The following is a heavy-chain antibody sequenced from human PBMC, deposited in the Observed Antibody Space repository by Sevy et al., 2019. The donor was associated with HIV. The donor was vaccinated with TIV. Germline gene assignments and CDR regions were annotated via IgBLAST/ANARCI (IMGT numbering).Heavy chain of an antibody. D-gene: IGHD3-10*01. J-gene: IGHJ4*02. CDR1: GGSVSSGRYY. CDR2: IYYNGRA. CDR3: AGGGYYGLGSYHS. Sequence: SETLSLTCTVSGGSVSSGRYYWSWIRQSPGKGLEWIGYIYYNGRANQNPSLKSRVTMSLDTSKNQVSRRRGSVTTEDTAVYYCAGGGYYGLGSYHSWGQGTLVTVSS. V-gene: IGHV4-61*01.